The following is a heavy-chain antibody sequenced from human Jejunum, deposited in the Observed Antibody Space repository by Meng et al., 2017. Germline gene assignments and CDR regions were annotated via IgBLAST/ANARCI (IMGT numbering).Heavy chain of an antibody. CDR3: ASGQLVMGFDS. Sequence: HVQESGPGLVSRSRALSLNCAVSGGSIVSDNWWNWVGELPGKGLEWIGEIYNSGSTNYTPSLKSRVTILMDKSKNQFSLKLTSVTAADTAVYYCASGQLVMGFDSWGQGTLVTVSS. CDR2: IYNSGST. J-gene: IGHJ4*02. D-gene: IGHD6-6*01. CDR1: GGSIVSDNW. V-gene: IGHV4-4*02.